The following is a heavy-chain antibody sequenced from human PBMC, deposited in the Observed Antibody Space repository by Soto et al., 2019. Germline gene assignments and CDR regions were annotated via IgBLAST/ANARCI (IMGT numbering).Heavy chain of an antibody. Sequence: EVQLLESGGGLVQPGGSLRLSCGASRFTFSSYAMTWVRQAPGKGLEWVSSLSGSGGSTYNADSVKGRFTISRDNSKRTLYLQMNSLRADDTAVYFCAKDCLGDFWSDYPLGSAMDVWGQGTTVTVSS. D-gene: IGHD3-3*01. J-gene: IGHJ6*02. CDR3: AKDCLGDFWSDYPLGSAMDV. V-gene: IGHV3-23*01. CDR1: RFTFSSYA. CDR2: LSGSGGST.